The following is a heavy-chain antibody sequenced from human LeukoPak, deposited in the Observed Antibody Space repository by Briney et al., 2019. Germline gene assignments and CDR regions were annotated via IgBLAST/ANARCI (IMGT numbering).Heavy chain of an antibody. J-gene: IGHJ4*02. CDR3: AMRGVSSCWFNDY. Sequence: PGGSLRLSCAASGFTFSSYAMSWVRQAPGKGLEWVSAIGGSGVNTYYADSVKGRFTISRDNSKNTLYLQMNSLRAEDTAVYYCAMRGVSSCWFNDYWGQGTLVTVSS. V-gene: IGHV3-23*01. CDR1: GFTFSSYA. CDR2: IGGSGVNT. D-gene: IGHD6-19*01.